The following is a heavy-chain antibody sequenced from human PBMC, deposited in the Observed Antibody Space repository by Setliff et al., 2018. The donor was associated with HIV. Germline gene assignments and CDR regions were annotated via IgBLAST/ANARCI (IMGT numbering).Heavy chain of an antibody. V-gene: IGHV3-43D*03. CDR1: GFTFDDYA. CDR2: ISWNGGST. CDR3: ARGPTGSGSAYLDF. D-gene: IGHD3-10*01. J-gene: IGHJ4*02. Sequence: PGESLKISCAASGFTFDDYAMHWVRQVPGRGLEWVSLISWNGGSTYYADSVRGRFAISRDNNKNFLYLQMSSLRTDDSALYYCARGPTGSGSAYLDFWGQGTLVTVSS.